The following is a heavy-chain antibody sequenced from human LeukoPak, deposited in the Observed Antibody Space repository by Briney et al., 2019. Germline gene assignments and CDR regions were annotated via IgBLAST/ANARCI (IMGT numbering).Heavy chain of an antibody. CDR1: GGSISSGGYY. V-gene: IGHV4-31*03. CDR2: IYYSGST. D-gene: IGHD2-21*01. J-gene: IGHJ4*02. Sequence: SQTLSLTCTVSGGSISSGGYYWSWIRQHPGKGLEWIGYIYYSGSTYYNPSLKSRVTISVDTSKNQFSLKLSSVTAADTAVYYCARVYRRYSRGEGYFDYWGQGTLVTVSS. CDR3: ARVYRRYSRGEGYFDY.